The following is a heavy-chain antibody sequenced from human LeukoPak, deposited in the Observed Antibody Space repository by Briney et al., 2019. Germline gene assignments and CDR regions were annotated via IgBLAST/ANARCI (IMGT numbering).Heavy chain of an antibody. CDR2: IIPIFGTA. CDR1: IGTFSSYS. D-gene: IGHD2-2*01. J-gene: IGHJ5*02. V-gene: IGHV1-69*05. Sequence: SVNLSCKASIGTFSSYSISCVRQAPGQGLEWMGGIIPIFGTANYTQKFQGRVTITTDESTSTAYMELSSLRSEDTAVYYCARGYCSSTSCWFDLWGQGTLVTVSS. CDR3: ARGYCSSTSCWFDL.